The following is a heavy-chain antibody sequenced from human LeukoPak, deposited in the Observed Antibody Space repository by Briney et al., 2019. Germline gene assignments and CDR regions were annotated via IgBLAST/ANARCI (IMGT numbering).Heavy chain of an antibody. CDR1: GYTFTGYY. Sequence: ASVKVSCKASGYTFTGYYMHWVRQAPGQGLEWMGWINPNSGGTNYAQKFQGRVTMTRDTSISTAYMELSRLRSDDTAVYYCARVPGGYSSSWFDHWGQGTLVTVSS. V-gene: IGHV1-2*02. CDR2: INPNSGGT. J-gene: IGHJ5*02. D-gene: IGHD6-13*01. CDR3: ARVPGGYSSSWFDH.